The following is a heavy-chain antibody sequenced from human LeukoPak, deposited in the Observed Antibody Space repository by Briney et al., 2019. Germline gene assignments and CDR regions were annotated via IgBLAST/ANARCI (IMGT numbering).Heavy chain of an antibody. CDR3: ARGNGYPFDY. Sequence: SQTLSLTCAISGDSLSSNSATWNWVRQSPSRGLEWLGRTYYRSKWYNDYAVPVKGRVTINPDASKKQFSLQLNSVTPEDTAMYYCARGNGYPFDYWGQGTLVTVSS. CDR2: TYYRSKWYN. CDR1: GDSLSSNSAT. D-gene: IGHD3-16*01. V-gene: IGHV6-1*01. J-gene: IGHJ4*02.